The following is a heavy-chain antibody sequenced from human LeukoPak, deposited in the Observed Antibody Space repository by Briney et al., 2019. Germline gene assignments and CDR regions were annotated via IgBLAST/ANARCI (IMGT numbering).Heavy chain of an antibody. CDR2: IIPIFGTA. CDR1: GGTFSSYA. D-gene: IGHD5-12*01. J-gene: IGHJ4*02. V-gene: IGHV1-69*06. Sequence: SVKVSCKASGGTFSSYAISWVRQAPGQGLEWMGGIIPIFGTANYAQKFQGRVTITADKSTSTAYMELSSLRSEDTAVYYCARSLLKGSGYDPFDCWGQGTLVTVSS. CDR3: ARSLLKGSGYDPFDC.